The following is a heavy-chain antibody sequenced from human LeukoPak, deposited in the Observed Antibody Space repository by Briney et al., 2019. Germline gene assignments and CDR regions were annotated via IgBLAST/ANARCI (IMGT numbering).Heavy chain of an antibody. J-gene: IGHJ4*02. CDR3: AKTRPYSSSWYAFDY. Sequence: GGSLRLSCAASGFTFDDYAMHWVRQAPGKGLEWVSLISGDGGSTYYADSVKGRFTISRDNSKNSLYLQMNSLRTEDTALYYCAKTRPYSSSWYAFDYWGQGTLVTVSS. CDR2: ISGDGGST. CDR1: GFTFDDYA. D-gene: IGHD6-13*01. V-gene: IGHV3-43*02.